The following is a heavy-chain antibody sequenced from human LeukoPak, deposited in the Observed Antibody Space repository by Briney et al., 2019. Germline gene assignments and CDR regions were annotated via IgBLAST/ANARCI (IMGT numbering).Heavy chain of an antibody. J-gene: IGHJ4*02. Sequence: PSETLSLTCTVPGGSISSYYWSWIRQPPGKGLEWIGYIYYSGSTNYNPSLKGRVTISVDTSKNQFSLKLNSVTAADTAVYYCARVTGYMIEDYFDYWGQGILVTVSS. CDR3: ARVTGYMIEDYFDY. D-gene: IGHD3-9*01. CDR2: IYYSGST. V-gene: IGHV4-59*01. CDR1: GGSISSYY.